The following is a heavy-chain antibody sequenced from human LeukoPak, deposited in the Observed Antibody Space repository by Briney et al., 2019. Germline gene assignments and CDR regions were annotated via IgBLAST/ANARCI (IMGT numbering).Heavy chain of an antibody. J-gene: IGHJ4*02. CDR2: IYHSGNT. V-gene: IGHV4-30-2*01. CDR1: GGSISSGGYY. CDR3: ARVEEYGSLYYFDY. Sequence: PSETLSLTCTVSGGSISSGGYYWSWIRQPPGEGLEWIGYIYHSGNTYYNPSLKSRVTISVDRSKNQFSLKLRSVTAADTAVYYCARVEEYGSLYYFDYWGQGTLVTVSS. D-gene: IGHD2-15*01.